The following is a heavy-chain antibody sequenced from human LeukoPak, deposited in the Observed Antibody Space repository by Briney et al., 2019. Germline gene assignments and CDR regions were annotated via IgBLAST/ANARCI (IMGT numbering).Heavy chain of an antibody. CDR3: ARDLFMRPTYYDSSGYSVQADDY. D-gene: IGHD3-22*01. CDR2: ISSSSSTI. CDR1: GFTFSSYS. V-gene: IGHV3-48*01. Sequence: GGSLRLSCAASGFTFSSYSMNWVRQAPGKGLEWVSYISSSSSTIYYADSVKGRFTISRDNAKNSLYLQMNSLRAEDTAVYYCARDLFMRPTYYDSSGYSVQADDYWGQGTLVTVSS. J-gene: IGHJ4*02.